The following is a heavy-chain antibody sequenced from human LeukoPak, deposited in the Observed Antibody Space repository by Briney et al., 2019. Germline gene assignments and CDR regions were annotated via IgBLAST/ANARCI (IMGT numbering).Heavy chain of an antibody. CDR2: INVGNGNT. Sequence: ASVKVSCKTSGYTFTTYSIHWVRQAPGQGLEWMAWINVGNGNTKYSQNLQGRLTITTDTSASTAYMELSSLRSEDTALYLCARDLIVYGSGSYFDYWGQRTLVTVSS. CDR1: GYTFTTYS. D-gene: IGHD3-10*01. CDR3: ARDLIVYGSGSYFDY. J-gene: IGHJ4*02. V-gene: IGHV1-3*01.